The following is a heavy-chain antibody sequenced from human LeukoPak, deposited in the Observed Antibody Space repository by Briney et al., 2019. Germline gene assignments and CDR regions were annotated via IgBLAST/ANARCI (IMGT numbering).Heavy chain of an antibody. CDR3: ARGDWGGYFDY. CDR1: GMSLTDFQ. Sequence: SETLSLTCIVYGMSLTDFQWGWIRQSPGKGLEWIGKINASGRTNYNPSLKTSVFISRDTSKRQFSLNHTPVTAADTALYYCARGDWGGYFDYWGQGIQVTVSS. D-gene: IGHD3-16*01. J-gene: IGHJ4*02. CDR2: INASGRT. V-gene: IGHV4-34*01.